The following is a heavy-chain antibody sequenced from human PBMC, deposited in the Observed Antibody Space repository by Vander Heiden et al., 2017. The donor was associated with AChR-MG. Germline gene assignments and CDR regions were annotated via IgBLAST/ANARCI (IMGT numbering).Heavy chain of an antibody. CDR3: ARSYYDSSGYLNYGMDV. Sequence: QVQLVQSWAEVKKPGASVKVSCKASGYTFTSYDINWVRQATGQGLEWMGWMNPNSGNTGYAQKFQGRVTMTRNTSISTAYMELSSLRSEDTAVYYCARSYYDSSGYLNYGMDVWGQGTTVTVSS. D-gene: IGHD3-22*01. V-gene: IGHV1-8*01. CDR1: GYTFTSYD. J-gene: IGHJ6*02. CDR2: MNPNSGNT.